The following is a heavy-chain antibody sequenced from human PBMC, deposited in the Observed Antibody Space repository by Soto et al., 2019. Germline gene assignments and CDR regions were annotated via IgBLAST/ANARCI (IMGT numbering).Heavy chain of an antibody. CDR1: GGSMSSSNW. CDR3: ARSEATGLDY. Sequence: QVQLQESGPGLVKPSGTLSLTCTVSGGSMSSSNWWNWVRQSPGKGLEWIGEAHHSGRTNYNPSLKSRVPLSVDKSKTHFSLKLSSVPAADTAVYFCARSEATGLDYWGQGTLVTVSS. V-gene: IGHV4-4*02. J-gene: IGHJ4*02. D-gene: IGHD1-26*01. CDR2: AHHSGRT.